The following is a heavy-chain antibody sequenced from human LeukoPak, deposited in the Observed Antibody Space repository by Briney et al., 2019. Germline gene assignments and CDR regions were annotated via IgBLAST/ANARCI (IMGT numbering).Heavy chain of an antibody. CDR3: ARGIGGDRSCFFDY. Sequence: GASVKVSCKASGYTFTNYYMHWVRQAPGQGLEWMGIINPSGGNTGYAQKFQGRVTMTRDTSTSTVYMELSSLTSEDTAVYYCARGIGGDRSCFFDYWGQGTLVTVSS. CDR1: GYTFTNYY. V-gene: IGHV1-46*01. J-gene: IGHJ4*02. CDR2: INPSGGNT. D-gene: IGHD3-22*01.